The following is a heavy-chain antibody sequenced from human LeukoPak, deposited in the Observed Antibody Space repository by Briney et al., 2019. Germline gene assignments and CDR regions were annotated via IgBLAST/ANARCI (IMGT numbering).Heavy chain of an antibody. V-gene: IGHV4-31*03. D-gene: IGHD3-22*01. CDR2: IYYSGST. CDR3: ARANYYDSSGYSH. Sequence: SETLSLTCTVSGGSLSSGGYYWSWIRQHPGKGLEWIGYIYYSGSTYYNPSFKSRVSISVDTSKNQFSLKLSSVTAADTAVYYCARANYYDSSGYSHWGQGTLVTVSS. CDR1: GGSLSSGGYY. J-gene: IGHJ4*02.